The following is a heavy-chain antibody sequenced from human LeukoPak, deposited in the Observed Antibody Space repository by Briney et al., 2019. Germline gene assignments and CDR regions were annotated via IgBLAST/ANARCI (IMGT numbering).Heavy chain of an antibody. V-gene: IGHV3-48*03. CDR2: ISGSGSTI. CDR3: ARSLGSGRFYWYFDL. Sequence: GGSLRLSCAASGFTFSNYEMNWVRQAPGTGLEWISDISGSGSTIYYVDSVKGRFTISRDNAKNSLYLQMNSLRAEDTAVYYCARSLGSGRFYWYFDLWGRGTLVTVSS. CDR1: GFTFSNYE. D-gene: IGHD3-10*02. J-gene: IGHJ2*01.